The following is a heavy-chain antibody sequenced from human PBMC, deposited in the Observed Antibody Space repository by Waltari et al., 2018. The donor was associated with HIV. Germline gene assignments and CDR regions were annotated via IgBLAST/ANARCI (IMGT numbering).Heavy chain of an antibody. J-gene: IGHJ4*02. CDR1: GFTFSSFA. D-gene: IGHD5-12*01. Sequence: EVQLLESGGGLVQPGGSLSLSCAASGFTFSSFAVSWVRQAPGKGLEWVSSISYSGATTHYADSVKGRFTISRDNSNNTLYLQMNSLRAEDTAVYYCAKREDGYNAFDYWGQGTLVTVSS. CDR2: ISYSGATT. V-gene: IGHV3-23*01. CDR3: AKREDGYNAFDY.